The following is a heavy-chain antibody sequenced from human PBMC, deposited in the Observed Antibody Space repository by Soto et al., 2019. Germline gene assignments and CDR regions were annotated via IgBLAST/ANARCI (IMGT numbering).Heavy chain of an antibody. CDR3: ARGQQQWLVEGLLFDY. J-gene: IGHJ4*02. D-gene: IGHD6-19*01. CDR1: GYTFTSYG. Sequence: QVQLVQSGAEVKKPGASVKVSCKASGYTFTSYGISWVRQAPGQGLEWMGWISAYNGNTNYAQKLQGRVTMTTDTSTSTDSMELRSLRSDDTAVYYCARGQQQWLVEGLLFDYWGQGTLVTVSS. CDR2: ISAYNGNT. V-gene: IGHV1-18*01.